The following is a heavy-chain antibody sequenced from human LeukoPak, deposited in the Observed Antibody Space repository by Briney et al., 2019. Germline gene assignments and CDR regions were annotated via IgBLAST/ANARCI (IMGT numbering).Heavy chain of an antibody. J-gene: IGHJ4*02. Sequence: EASVKVSCKASGYTFTSYDINWVRQATGQGLEWMGWKNPHRATTECAQTPQGRDTMTWNTSISTAYMELSSLRSEDTAVYYCASAGPISLHYWGQGTLVTVSS. V-gene: IGHV1-8*01. CDR3: ASAGPISLHY. D-gene: IGHD2/OR15-2a*01. CDR2: KNPHRATT. CDR1: GYTFTSYD.